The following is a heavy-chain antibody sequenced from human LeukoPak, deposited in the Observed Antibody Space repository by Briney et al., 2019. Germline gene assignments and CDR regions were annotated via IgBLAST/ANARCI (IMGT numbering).Heavy chain of an antibody. V-gene: IGHV1-2*02. D-gene: IGHD6-13*01. CDR1: GYTFTGYY. Sequence: GASVKVSCKASGYTFTGYYIHWVRQAPGQGLEWMGWINPNSGGTNYAQKFQGRVTMTRDTSISTAYMELSRLRSDDTAVYYCARVGYSSSWPDFDYWGQGTLVTVSS. CDR2: INPNSGGT. J-gene: IGHJ4*02. CDR3: ARVGYSSSWPDFDY.